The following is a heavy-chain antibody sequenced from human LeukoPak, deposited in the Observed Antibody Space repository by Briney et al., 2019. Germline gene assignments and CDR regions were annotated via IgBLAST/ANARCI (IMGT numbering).Heavy chain of an antibody. D-gene: IGHD1-26*01. Sequence: GGSLRLSCAASGFTFSTYGMVWVRQAPGKGLEWVTFISYDGSNEYYADSVKGRFTISRDNSKNTLYLQMNSLRAEDTAVYYCAKDGGGTDFDYWGQGTLVTVSS. CDR2: ISYDGSNE. V-gene: IGHV3-30*02. CDR3: AKDGGGTDFDY. J-gene: IGHJ4*02. CDR1: GFTFSTYG.